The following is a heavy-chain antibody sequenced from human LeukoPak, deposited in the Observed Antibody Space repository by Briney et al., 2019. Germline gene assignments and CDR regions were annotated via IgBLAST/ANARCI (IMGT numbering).Heavy chain of an antibody. CDR3: VKESGGDWGYFEY. CDR1: GLIFGSYA. CDR2: IHNSGDKT. V-gene: IGHV3-23*01. J-gene: IGHJ4*01. D-gene: IGHD2-21*01. Sequence: GGSLRLSCAASGLIFGSYAMTWVRQAPGKGLEWVSSIHNSGDKTFYSDSVRGRFTISRDNSKSTVYLQMNSLRADDTALYYCVKESGGDWGYFEYWGHGILVTVSS.